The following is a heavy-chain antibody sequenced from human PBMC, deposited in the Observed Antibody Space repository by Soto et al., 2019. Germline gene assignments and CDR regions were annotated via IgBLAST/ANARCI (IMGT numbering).Heavy chain of an antibody. D-gene: IGHD1-1*01. CDR2: IRGSGTST. CDR1: GFTFSNYA. J-gene: IGHJ6*02. Sequence: AVVSMRVSCAAAGFTFSNYARNWVRQAPGKGLEWVSIIRGSGTSTSYADSVKGRFTISRDNSKNTLYLQMNSLRAEDTAVYYCAKDTTTTDGMDVWGQGTTVTVSS. CDR3: AKDTTTTDGMDV. V-gene: IGHV3-23*01.